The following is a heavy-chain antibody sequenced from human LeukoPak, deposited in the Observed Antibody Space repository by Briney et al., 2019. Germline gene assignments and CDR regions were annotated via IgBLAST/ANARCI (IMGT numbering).Heavy chain of an antibody. CDR3: VRDSWNEFDP. V-gene: IGHV1-18*01. CDR2: VSTYNSER. Sequence: ASVTVSCKASGYRFSSNGISWVRLAPGQGLEWVGWVSTYNSERNYAPRFQGGVTMTADTSTSTAYTELRSLRADDTAVYYCVRDSWNEFDPWGQGTLVTVSS. CDR1: GYRFSSNG. D-gene: IGHD1-1*01. J-gene: IGHJ5*02.